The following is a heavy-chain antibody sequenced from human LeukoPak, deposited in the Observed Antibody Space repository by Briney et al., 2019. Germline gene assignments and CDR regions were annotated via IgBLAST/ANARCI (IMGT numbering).Heavy chain of an antibody. J-gene: IGHJ1*01. D-gene: IGHD5-24*01. Sequence: NPGGSLRLSCAASGFTFSDYYMSWIRQAPGKGLEWVSYISSGSSYTNYADSVKGRFTISRDNAKNTLYLQMNSLRAEDTAVYYCAKGSRDGYNTFQHWGQGTLVTVSS. V-gene: IGHV3-11*06. CDR1: GFTFSDYY. CDR2: ISSGSSYT. CDR3: AKGSRDGYNTFQH.